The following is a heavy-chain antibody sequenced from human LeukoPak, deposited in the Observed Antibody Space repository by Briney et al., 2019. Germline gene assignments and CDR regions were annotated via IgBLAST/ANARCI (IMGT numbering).Heavy chain of an antibody. D-gene: IGHD3-22*01. Sequence: GGSLRLSCAASGFTFSSYEMNWVRQAPGKGLEWVSYISSSGSTIYYADSVKGRFTISRDNAKNSLYLQMNSLRAEDTAVYYCAKDPTYYYDSSGYYYDWGQGTLVTVSS. V-gene: IGHV3-48*03. J-gene: IGHJ4*02. CDR1: GFTFSSYE. CDR2: ISSSGSTI. CDR3: AKDPTYYYDSSGYYYD.